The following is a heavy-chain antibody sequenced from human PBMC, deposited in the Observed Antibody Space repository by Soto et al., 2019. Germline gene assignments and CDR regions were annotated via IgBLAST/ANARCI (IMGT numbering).Heavy chain of an antibody. D-gene: IGHD6-13*01. V-gene: IGHV1-46*01. Sequence: QVQLVQSGAEVKKPGASVKVSCKASGYTFTTYYMHWVRQAPGQGLEWMGIIDPGGGSTTYVQKFQGRVTMTRDTSTTTVYMELSSLRSDDTAVYYCARDRGLASPEALDYWGQGTQVTVSS. CDR1: GYTFTTYY. CDR3: ARDRGLASPEALDY. CDR2: IDPGGGST. J-gene: IGHJ4*02.